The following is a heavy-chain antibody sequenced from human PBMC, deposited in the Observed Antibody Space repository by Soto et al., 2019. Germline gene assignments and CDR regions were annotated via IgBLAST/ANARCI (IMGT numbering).Heavy chain of an antibody. CDR2: IIPIFGTA. CDR3: ARDRGFCYDFWSGYYTPQNWFDP. V-gene: IGHV1-69*01. J-gene: IGHJ5*02. CDR1: GGTFSSYA. D-gene: IGHD3-3*01. Sequence: QVQLVQSGAEVKKPGSSVKVSCKASGGTFSSYAISWVRQAPGQGLEWMGGIIPIFGTANYAQKFQGRVTITADESTSTAYMELSSLRSEDTAVYYCARDRGFCYDFWSGYYTPQNWFDPWGQGTLVTVSS.